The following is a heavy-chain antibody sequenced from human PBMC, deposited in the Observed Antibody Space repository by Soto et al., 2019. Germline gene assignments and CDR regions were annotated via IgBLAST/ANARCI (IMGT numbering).Heavy chain of an antibody. J-gene: IGHJ6*02. CDR2: ISSSGSTI. D-gene: IGHD6-13*01. V-gene: IGHV3-48*03. Sequence: EVQLVESGGGLGQPGGSLRLSCAASGFTFSSYEMNWVRQAPGKGLEWVSYISSSGSTIYYADSVKGRFTISRDNAKNSLYLQMTSMRAEDTAVYYCARDAPYSSSWTMAVWGQGTTVTVSS. CDR1: GFTFSSYE. CDR3: ARDAPYSSSWTMAV.